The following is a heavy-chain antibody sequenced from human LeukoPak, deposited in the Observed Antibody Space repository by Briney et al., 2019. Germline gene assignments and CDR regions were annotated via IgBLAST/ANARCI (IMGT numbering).Heavy chain of an antibody. D-gene: IGHD1-26*01. J-gene: IGHJ4*01. CDR3: ASTVGDEWERLYPSC. CDR1: GGSIRRYY. V-gene: IGHV4-59*13. Sequence: AEPLSLTCSLWGGSIRRYYGLWLPEPPEEAREGIGYVYCRGSTDYNPTLKSRVNISVQSSKNQSSLKLSSVTAADTAVYCCASTVGDEWERLYPSCWGQGTLVTVSS. CDR2: VYCRGST.